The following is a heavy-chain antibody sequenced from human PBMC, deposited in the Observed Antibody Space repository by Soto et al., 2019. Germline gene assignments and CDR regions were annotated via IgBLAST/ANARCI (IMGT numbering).Heavy chain of an antibody. CDR2: ISSSSSYI. Sequence: GGSLRLSCAASGFTFSSYSMNWVRQAPGKGLEWVSSISSSSSYIYYADSVKGRFTISRDNAKNSLYLQMNSLRAEDTAVYYCARDPNLGYCTNGVCYTVSVPDPWGQGTLVTVSS. D-gene: IGHD2-8*01. V-gene: IGHV3-21*01. CDR1: GFTFSSYS. CDR3: ARDPNLGYCTNGVCYTVSVPDP. J-gene: IGHJ5*02.